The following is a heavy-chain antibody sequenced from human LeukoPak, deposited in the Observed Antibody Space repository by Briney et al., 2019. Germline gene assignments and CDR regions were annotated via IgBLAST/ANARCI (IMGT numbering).Heavy chain of an antibody. J-gene: IGHJ3*02. CDR1: GFTVSSNY. Sequence: KAGGSLRLSCAASGFTVSSNYMSWVRQAPGKGLEWVSSISSSSSYIYYADSVKGRFTISRDNAKNSLYLQMNSLRAEDTAVYYCARDLTYYDFWSGYYGHDAFDIWGQGTMVTVSS. D-gene: IGHD3-3*01. CDR3: ARDLTYYDFWSGYYGHDAFDI. V-gene: IGHV3-21*01. CDR2: ISSSSSYI.